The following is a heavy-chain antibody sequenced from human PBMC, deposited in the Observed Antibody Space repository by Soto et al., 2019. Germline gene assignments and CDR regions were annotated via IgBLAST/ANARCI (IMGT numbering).Heavy chain of an antibody. V-gene: IGHV4-59*01. Sequence: SETLSLTCTVSGGSISSYYWSWIRQPPWKGLEWIGYIYYSGSTNYNPSLKSRVTISVDTSKNQFSLKLSSVTAADTAVYYCARARAPTMVRDRNWFDPWGQGTLVTVSS. CDR3: ARARAPTMVRDRNWFDP. D-gene: IGHD3-10*01. CDR1: GGSISSYY. J-gene: IGHJ5*02. CDR2: IYYSGST.